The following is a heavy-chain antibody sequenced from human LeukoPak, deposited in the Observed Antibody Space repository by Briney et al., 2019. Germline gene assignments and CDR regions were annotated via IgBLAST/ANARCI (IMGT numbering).Heavy chain of an antibody. CDR3: ARGGELTGSYFDY. Sequence: ASVKVSCKASGYTFTGYYMHWGRQAPGQGREWMGWINPNSGGTNYAQKFQGRVTMTRDTSISTAYMELSRLRSDDTAVYYCARGGELTGSYFDYWGQGTLVTVSS. CDR2: INPNSGGT. D-gene: IGHD7-27*01. J-gene: IGHJ4*02. V-gene: IGHV1-2*02. CDR1: GYTFTGYY.